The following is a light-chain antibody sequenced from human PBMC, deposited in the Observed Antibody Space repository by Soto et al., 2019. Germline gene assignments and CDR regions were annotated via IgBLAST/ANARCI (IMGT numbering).Light chain of an antibody. Sequence: DIQMTQSPSSLSASVGDIVTITCRASQRIRSYLKWYQQKPGKPPKVLIYVASNLQSGVPSRFSDSGSGTDFTLTISSLQAEYFAPYYCQQSYSTPYTFGQGTKLEIK. CDR2: VAS. CDR1: QRIRSY. V-gene: IGKV1-39*01. CDR3: QQSYSTPYT. J-gene: IGKJ2*01.